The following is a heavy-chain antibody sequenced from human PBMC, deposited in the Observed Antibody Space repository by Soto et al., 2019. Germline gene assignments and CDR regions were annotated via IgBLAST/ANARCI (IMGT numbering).Heavy chain of an antibody. D-gene: IGHD2-2*02. CDR3: ARPGGPYCSSTSCYTTGNWFDP. V-gene: IGHV1-69*13. CDR1: GGTFSSYA. J-gene: IGHJ5*02. Sequence: GASVKVSCKASGGTFSSYAISWVRQAPGQGLEWMGGIIPIFGTANYAQKFQGRVTITADESTSTAYMELSSLRSEDTAVYYCARPGGPYCSSTSCYTTGNWFDPWGQGTLVTVSS. CDR2: IIPIFGTA.